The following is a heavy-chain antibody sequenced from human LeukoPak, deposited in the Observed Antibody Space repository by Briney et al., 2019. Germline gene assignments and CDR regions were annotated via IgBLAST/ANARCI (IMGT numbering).Heavy chain of an antibody. CDR1: DDSIKSHF. Sequence: SETLSLTCTVSDDSIKSHFWTWIRQSPGKGLEWIGYVFYSGSTGYNPSLRSRLTMSVDTSKSQFSLNLNSVTTADTAVYYCASGSYLDYFEYWGQGTLVTVSS. CDR3: ASGSYLDYFEY. V-gene: IGHV4-59*11. J-gene: IGHJ4*02. CDR2: VFYSGST. D-gene: IGHD3-10*01.